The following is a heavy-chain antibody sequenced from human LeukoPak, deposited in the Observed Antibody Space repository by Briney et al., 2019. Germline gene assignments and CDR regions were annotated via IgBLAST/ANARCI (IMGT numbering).Heavy chain of an antibody. J-gene: IGHJ4*02. V-gene: IGHV1-24*01. CDR1: GYTLTELS. CDR3: ATILGATRYYFDY. Sequence: ASVTVSCTVSGYTLTELSMHWVRQAPGKGLEWMGGFDPEDGETIYAQKFQGRVTMTEDTSTDTAYMELSSLRSEDTAVYYCATILGATRYYFDYWGQGTLVTVSS. D-gene: IGHD1-26*01. CDR2: FDPEDGET.